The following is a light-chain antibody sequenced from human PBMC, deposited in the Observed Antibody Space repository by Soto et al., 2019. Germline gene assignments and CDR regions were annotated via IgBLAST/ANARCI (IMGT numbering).Light chain of an antibody. CDR1: QIINDN. Sequence: EVVMTQSPATLSVSPGERATLFCWASQIINDNVAWYQQKPGQAPRLLMYGATTRATDIPARFSGGGSGTDFTLTISSLEPEDFAVYYCQQRSDWPPITFGQGTRLEIK. CDR3: QQRSDWPPIT. J-gene: IGKJ5*01. CDR2: GAT. V-gene: IGKV3-11*01.